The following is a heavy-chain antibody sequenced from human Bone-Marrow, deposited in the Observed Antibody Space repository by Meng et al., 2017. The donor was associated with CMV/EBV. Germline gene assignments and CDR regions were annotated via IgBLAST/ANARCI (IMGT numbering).Heavy chain of an antibody. CDR3: ARLPSGSRAYYYYYGMDV. V-gene: IGHV4-34*01. J-gene: IGHJ6*02. D-gene: IGHD1-26*01. Sequence: GSLRLSCAVYGGSFSGYYWSWIRQPPGKGLEWIGEINHSGSTNYNPSLKSRVTISVDTSKNQFSLKLSSVTAADTAVYYCARLPSGSRAYYYYYGMDVWGQGTMVTVSS. CDR2: INHSGST. CDR1: GGSFSGYY.